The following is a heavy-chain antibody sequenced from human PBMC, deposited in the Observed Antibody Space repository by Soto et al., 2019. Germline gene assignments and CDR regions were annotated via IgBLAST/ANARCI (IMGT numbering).Heavy chain of an antibody. CDR2: IKSKGGGGTS. CDR3: THSANYWGNFHR. J-gene: IGHJ4*02. CDR1: GLTFSDAW. Sequence: EVQLVESGGGLVKPGGSLRLSCVVSGLTFSDAWMNWVRQAPVKGLEWVGRIKSKGGGGTSDYGAPVKGRFTISRDDSRNTMYLQMNSLKTEDTGLYYCTHSANYWGNFHRWGQGTLVTVSP. V-gene: IGHV3-15*07. D-gene: IGHD3-16*01.